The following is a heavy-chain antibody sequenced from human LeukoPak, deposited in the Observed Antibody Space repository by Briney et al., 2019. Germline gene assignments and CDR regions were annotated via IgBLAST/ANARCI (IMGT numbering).Heavy chain of an antibody. Sequence: GASVKVSCKASGYTFTSYDINWVRQATGQGLEWMGWMNPNSGNTGYAQKFQGRVTMTRNTSISTAYMELSSLRSVDTAVYYCARGQYSSSWYGFYYYYYGMDVWGQGTTVTVSS. CDR3: ARGQYSSSWYGFYYYYYGMDV. CDR1: GYTFTSYD. CDR2: MNPNSGNT. V-gene: IGHV1-8*01. J-gene: IGHJ6*02. D-gene: IGHD6-13*01.